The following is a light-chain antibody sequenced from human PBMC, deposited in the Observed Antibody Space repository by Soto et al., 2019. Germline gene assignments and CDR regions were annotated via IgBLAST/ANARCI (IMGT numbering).Light chain of an antibody. CDR3: QQYNSYSWT. Sequence: AIRMTQSPSSLSASTGDRVTITCRASQGISSYLAWYQQKPGKAPKLLIYAASTLQSGVPSRFSGSGSGTEFTLTISGLQPDDFATYYCQQYNSYSWTFGQGTKVDIK. CDR1: QGISSY. J-gene: IGKJ1*01. CDR2: AAS. V-gene: IGKV1-8*01.